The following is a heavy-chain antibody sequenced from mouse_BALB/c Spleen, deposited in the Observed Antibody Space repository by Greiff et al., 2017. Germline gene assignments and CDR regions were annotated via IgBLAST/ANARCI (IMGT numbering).Heavy chain of an antibody. CDR3: ARGALLRLPYYAMDY. D-gene: IGHD1-2*01. CDR2: ISSGGST. J-gene: IGHJ4*01. V-gene: IGHV5-6-5*01. CDR1: GFTFSSYA. Sequence: EVNLVESGGGLVKPGGSLKLSCAASGFTFSSYAMSWVRQTPEKRLEWVASISSGGSTYYPDSVKGRFTISRDNARNILYLQMSSLRSEDTAMYYCARGALLRLPYYAMDYWGQGTSVTVSS.